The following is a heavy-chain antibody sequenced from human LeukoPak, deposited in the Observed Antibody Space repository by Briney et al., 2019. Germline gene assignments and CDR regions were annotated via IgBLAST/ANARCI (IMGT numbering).Heavy chain of an antibody. D-gene: IGHD3-10*01. CDR2: VKSRSAGETT. CDR1: GFSISNDW. Sequence: GGSLRLSSAASGFSISNDWMSRVRQAPGEGLEWVARVKSRSAGETTDYAAPVKGRFTISRDDSKNTLYLQMNSLKTEDTAVYYCTLIQGWGSGSYYRDFWGQGTLVTVSS. CDR3: TLIQGWGSGSYYRDF. J-gene: IGHJ4*02. V-gene: IGHV3-15*01.